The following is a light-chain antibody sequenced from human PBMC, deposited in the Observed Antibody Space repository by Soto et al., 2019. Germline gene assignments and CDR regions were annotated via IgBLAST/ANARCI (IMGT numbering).Light chain of an antibody. CDR1: QGISSY. V-gene: IGKV1-8*01. CDR2: TAS. Sequence: IQMTQSPSSLSASIGDRVTITCRASQGISSYLAWYQQKPGKAPKLLIYTASTLQSGVPSRFSGSGSGTEFTLTISCLQSEDFATYYCQQYNSYPQTLGQGTKVDI. J-gene: IGKJ1*01. CDR3: QQYNSYPQT.